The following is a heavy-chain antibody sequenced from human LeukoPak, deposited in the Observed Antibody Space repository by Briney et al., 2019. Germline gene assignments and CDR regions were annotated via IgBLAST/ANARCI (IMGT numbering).Heavy chain of an antibody. D-gene: IGHD2-2*01. CDR1: GGSISSGSYY. Sequence: SETLSLTCTVSGGSISSGSYYWGWIRQPPGKGLEWIGSIYYSGGTYYNPSLKSRVTISVDRSKNQFSLKLSSVTAADTAVYDCARRRKYQLLRAFFDYWGQGTLVTVSS. V-gene: IGHV4-39*07. J-gene: IGHJ4*02. CDR2: IYYSGGT. CDR3: ARRRKYQLLRAFFDY.